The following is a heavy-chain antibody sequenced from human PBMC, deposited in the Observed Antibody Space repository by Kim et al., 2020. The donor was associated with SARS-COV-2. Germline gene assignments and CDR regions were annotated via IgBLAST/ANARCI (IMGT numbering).Heavy chain of an antibody. D-gene: IGHD3-16*01. CDR2: IYPGDSDT. CDR1: GDSFSSYW. J-gene: IGHJ6*02. V-gene: IGHV5-51*01. Sequence: GESLKISREGSGDSFSSYWIAWVRQMPGKGLEWMGIIYPGDSDTSYSPSFQGQVTISVDKSITTAYLQWSSLKASDSGMYYCARSARGSYGPGTYSSYFYYGMDVWGQGTTVTVSS. CDR3: ARSARGSYGPGTYSSYFYYGMDV.